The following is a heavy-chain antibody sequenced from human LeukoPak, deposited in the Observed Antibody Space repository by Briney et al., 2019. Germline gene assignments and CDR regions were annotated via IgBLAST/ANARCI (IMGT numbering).Heavy chain of an antibody. J-gene: IGHJ4*02. CDR2: INHSGST. D-gene: IGHD2-21*02. CDR1: GGSFSGYY. Sequence: SETLSLTCAVSGGSFSGYYWGGIRQPPGKGLEWIGEINHSGSTNYNPSLKSRVTISVDTSKNQFSLKLSSVTAADTAVYYCARGSGPCGGDCYPFDYWGQGTLVTVSS. V-gene: IGHV4-34*01. CDR3: ARGSGPCGGDCYPFDY.